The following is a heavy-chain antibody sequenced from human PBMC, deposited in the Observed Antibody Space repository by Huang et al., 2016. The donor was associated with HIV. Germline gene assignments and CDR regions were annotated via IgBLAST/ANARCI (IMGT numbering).Heavy chain of an antibody. CDR2: ISNDGGNN. CDR1: GFPFNNHA. J-gene: IGHJ3*02. D-gene: IGHD5-18*01. V-gene: IGHV3-30-3*01. Sequence: QVQLVESGGGVVQPGRSLRLSCAASGFPFNNHAMHWVRQAPGKGLDWVAVISNDGGNNYYADSVKGRFTISRDSSKSTLFLHMTSLRTEDTAVYYCARAKDTWDAYDIWGQGTMVIVSS. CDR3: ARAKDTWDAYDI.